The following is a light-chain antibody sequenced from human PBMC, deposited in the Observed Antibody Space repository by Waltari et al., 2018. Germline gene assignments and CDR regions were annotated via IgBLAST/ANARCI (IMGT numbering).Light chain of an antibody. CDR3: QQRRDWPT. J-gene: IGKJ4*01. V-gene: IGKV3-11*01. CDR1: QTVSTF. CDR2: DTS. Sequence: IGFTQPPATRPLSPGERATLSCRASQTVSTFLAWYQQKPGQAPRLIIYDTSVRATGIPTRFSGSGSGTDFTLIISSLEPEDFAVYYCQQRRDWPTFGGGTKVEVK.